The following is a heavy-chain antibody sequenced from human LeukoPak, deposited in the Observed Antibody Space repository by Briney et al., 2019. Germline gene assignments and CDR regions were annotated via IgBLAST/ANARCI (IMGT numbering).Heavy chain of an antibody. J-gene: IGHJ3*02. CDR1: GGSISSYY. CDR3: ARQGYYAFTYAFDI. CDR2: IYYSGST. V-gene: IGHV4-59*08. Sequence: SETLSLTCTVSGGSISSYYWSWIRQPPGKGLEWIGYIYYSGSTNYNPSLKSRVTISVDMSKNQFSLKLSSVTAADTAVYYCARQGYYAFTYAFDIWGQGTMVTVSS. D-gene: IGHD2-2*01.